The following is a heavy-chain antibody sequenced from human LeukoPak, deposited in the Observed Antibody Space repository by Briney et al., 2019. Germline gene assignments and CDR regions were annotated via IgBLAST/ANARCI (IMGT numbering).Heavy chain of an antibody. J-gene: IGHJ4*02. V-gene: IGHV4-39*07. D-gene: IGHD4-23*01. CDR1: GDSISSSSYY. CDR3: ARGADYGGNPYFDY. CDR2: VHHSGST. Sequence: PSETLSLTCTVSGDSISSSSYYWGWIRQPPGKGLEWIGSVHHSGSTYYTPSLKSRVTISVDTSKNQFSLKLSSVTAADTAVYYCARGADYGGNPYFDYWGQGTLVTVSS.